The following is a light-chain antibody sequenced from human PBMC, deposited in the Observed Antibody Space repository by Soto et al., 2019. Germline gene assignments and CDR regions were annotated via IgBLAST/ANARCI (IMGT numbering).Light chain of an antibody. Sequence: QSALTQPASVSGSPGQSITISCTRTSSNVESYNLVSWYQHPPGKAPKLIIYEGSERPSGVSNRFSGAQSGHSASLTISGLQAEDEADYYCSSYAGAVVFGGGTKLNVL. CDR3: SSYAGAVV. V-gene: IGLV2-23*01. CDR1: SSNVESYNL. J-gene: IGLJ2*01. CDR2: EGS.